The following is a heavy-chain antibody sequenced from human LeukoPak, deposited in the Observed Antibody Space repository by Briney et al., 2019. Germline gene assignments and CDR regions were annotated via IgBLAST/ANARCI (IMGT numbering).Heavy chain of an antibody. D-gene: IGHD3-10*01. CDR3: ASVLLWFGELRPYAFDI. CDR1: GGSISSSSYY. Sequence: PSETLSLTCAVSGGSISSSSYYWGWIRQPPGKGLEWIGSIYYSGSTYYNPSLKSRVTISVDTSKNQFSLKLSSVTAADTAVYYCASVLLWFGELRPYAFDIWGQGTMVTVSS. CDR2: IYYSGST. J-gene: IGHJ3*02. V-gene: IGHV4-39*07.